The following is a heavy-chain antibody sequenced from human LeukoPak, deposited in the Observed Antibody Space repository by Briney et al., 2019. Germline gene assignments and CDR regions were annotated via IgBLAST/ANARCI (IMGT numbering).Heavy chain of an antibody. CDR3: ARQTEPHILVVPAADYYYFGMDV. V-gene: IGHV3-21*01. J-gene: IGHJ6*02. D-gene: IGHD2-2*01. CDR2: ISSSSSYI. CDR1: GFTFSSYS. Sequence: PGGSLRLSCGASGFTFSSYSMNWVRQAPGKGLEWVSSISSSSSYIYYADSVKGRFTISRDNAKNSLYLQMNSLRAEDTAVYYCARQTEPHILVVPAADYYYFGMDVWGQGTTVTVSS.